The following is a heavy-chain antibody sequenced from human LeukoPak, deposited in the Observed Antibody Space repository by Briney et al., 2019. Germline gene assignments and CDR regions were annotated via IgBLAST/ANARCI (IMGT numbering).Heavy chain of an antibody. CDR3: ARVVGLTGYSSSWYSGYYYYMDV. V-gene: IGHV1-69*06. CDR1: GYTSTSYG. D-gene: IGHD6-13*01. CDR2: IIPIFGTT. Sequence: SVKVSCKASGYTSTSYGINWVRQAPGQGLEWMGGIIPIFGTTNYAQKFQDRVTITADKSTSTAYMELSSLRSEDTAVYYCARVVGLTGYSSSWYSGYYYYMDVWGKGTTVTVSS. J-gene: IGHJ6*03.